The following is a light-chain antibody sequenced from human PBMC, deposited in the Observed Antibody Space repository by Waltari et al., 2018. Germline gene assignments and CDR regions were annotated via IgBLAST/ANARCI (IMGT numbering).Light chain of an antibody. J-gene: IGLJ3*02. V-gene: IGLV3-1*01. CDR3: QAWDSTTAV. CDR2: QNT. Sequence: SYELSQSPSVSVSPGQTASVTCSGNYLGNKYVSWYQQKPGQSPLLIISQNTNRPSGIPERFSGSNSGNTATLTISGTQAIDEADYYCQAWDSTTAVFGGGTNLAVL. CDR1: YLGNKY.